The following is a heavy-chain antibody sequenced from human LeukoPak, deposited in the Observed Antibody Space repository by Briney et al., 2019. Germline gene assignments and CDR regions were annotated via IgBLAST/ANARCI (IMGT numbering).Heavy chain of an antibody. V-gene: IGHV1-69*05. CDR3: ARGLMVVTETKPVD. CDR1: GGTFSSYA. D-gene: IGHD4-23*01. Sequence: ASVKVSCKASGGTFSSYAISWVRQAPGQGLEWMGRIIPIFGTANYAQKFQGRVTITTDESTSTAYMELSSLRSEDTAVYYCARGLMVVTETKPVDWGQGTLVTVSS. CDR2: IIPIFGTA. J-gene: IGHJ4*02.